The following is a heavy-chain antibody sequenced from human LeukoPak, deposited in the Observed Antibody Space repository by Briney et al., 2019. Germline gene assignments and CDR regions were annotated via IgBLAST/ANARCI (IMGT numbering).Heavy chain of an antibody. CDR1: GGSFSGYY. V-gene: IGHV4-34*01. D-gene: IGHD4-23*01. J-gene: IGHJ3*02. CDR2: INHSGST. CDR3: ARGGRLRWLSGRRAFDI. Sequence: NPSETLSLTCAVYGGSFSGYYWSWIRQPPGKGLEWIGEINHSGSTSYNPSLKSRVTISVDTSKNQFSLKLSSVTAADTAVYYCARGGRLRWLSGRRAFDIWGQGTMVTVSS.